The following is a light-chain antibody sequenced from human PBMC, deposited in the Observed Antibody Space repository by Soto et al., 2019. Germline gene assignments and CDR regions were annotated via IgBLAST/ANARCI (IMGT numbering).Light chain of an antibody. CDR2: AAS. J-gene: IGKJ3*01. CDR3: QQTISFPPFT. CDR1: QAVSDN. V-gene: IGKV1-12*01. Sequence: DIQMTQSPSSVSASVGDRVTITCRASQAVSDNLAWYQQKPGNAPKLLIFAASSLQCGVPSRFSGSGSGTEFTLTISSLQPEDFATCYCQQTISFPPFTFGPGTTVDFK.